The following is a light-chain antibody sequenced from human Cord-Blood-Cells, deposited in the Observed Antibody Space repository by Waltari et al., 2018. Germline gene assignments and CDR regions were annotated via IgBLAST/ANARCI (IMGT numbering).Light chain of an antibody. Sequence: QSALTQPASVSGSPGQSITIPCTGTSSDVGSYNLVPWYQQHPGKAPKLMINEGSKRPSGVSNRFSGSKSGNTASLTISGLQAEDEADYYCCSYAGSSTWVFGGGTKLTVL. V-gene: IGLV2-23*01. J-gene: IGLJ3*02. CDR2: EGS. CDR1: SSDVGSYNL. CDR3: CSYAGSSTWV.